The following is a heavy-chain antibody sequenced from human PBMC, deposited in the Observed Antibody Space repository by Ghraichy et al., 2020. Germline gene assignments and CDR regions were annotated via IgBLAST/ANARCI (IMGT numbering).Heavy chain of an antibody. CDR1: GYNFATSW. Sequence: GESLNISCQGFGYNFATSWLGWVRQMPGKGLEWVGIIHPGDSDTQYSPSLQGQVTISVDRSINTAYLRWNSLKASDTAVYYCARRNFDLLTDNYDLDIWGQGTLVTVSS. CDR3: ARRNFDLLTDNYDLDI. D-gene: IGHD3-9*01. V-gene: IGHV5-51*01. J-gene: IGHJ3*02. CDR2: IHPGDSDT.